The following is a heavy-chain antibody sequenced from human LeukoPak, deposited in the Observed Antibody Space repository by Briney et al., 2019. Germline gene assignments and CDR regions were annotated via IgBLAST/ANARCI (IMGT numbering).Heavy chain of an antibody. D-gene: IGHD3-10*01. CDR1: GGSFSGYY. J-gene: IGHJ4*02. Sequence: PSETLSLTCAVYGGSFSGYYWSWIRQPPGKGLEWIGEINHSGSTNYNPSLKSRVTISVDTSKNQFSLKLSSVTAADTAVYYCARGKVRSRLGRGPFDYWGQGTLVTVSS. CDR3: ARGKVRSRLGRGPFDY. CDR2: INHSGST. V-gene: IGHV4-34*01.